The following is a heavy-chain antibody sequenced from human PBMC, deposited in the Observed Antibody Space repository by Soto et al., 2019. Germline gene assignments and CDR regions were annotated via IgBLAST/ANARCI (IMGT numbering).Heavy chain of an antibody. J-gene: IGHJ4*02. CDR2: IRSSGSTT. CDR1: GFTFSSYE. CDR3: ARDSGGEYYDFWSGYPRGGYFDF. V-gene: IGHV3-48*03. D-gene: IGHD3-3*01. Sequence: LRLSCAASGFTFSSYEMNWVRQAPGKGLEWVSYIRSSGSTTYYADSVKGRFTISRDNAKNSLYLQMNGLRAEDTAVYYCARDSGGEYYDFWSGYPRGGYFDFWGQGTLVTVSS.